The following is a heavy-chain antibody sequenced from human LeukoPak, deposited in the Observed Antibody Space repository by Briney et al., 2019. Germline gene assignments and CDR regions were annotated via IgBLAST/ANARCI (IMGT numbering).Heavy chain of an antibody. V-gene: IGHV3-7*01. CDR1: RFTFSNYW. J-gene: IGHJ4*02. CDR2: INQDGSKK. Sequence: RGSLRLSCVASRFTFSNYWMSWVRQAPGKGLEWVANINQDGSKKRYADSMKGRFTISRDNAKESLYLQLNSLRAEDTAVYYCAKWGPYCVGDYCPALDSWGPGTLVTVSS. CDR3: AKWGPYCVGDYCPALDS. D-gene: IGHD2-21*02.